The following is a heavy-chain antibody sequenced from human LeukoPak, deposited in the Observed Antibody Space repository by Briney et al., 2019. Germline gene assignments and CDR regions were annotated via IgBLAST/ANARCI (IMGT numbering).Heavy chain of an antibody. CDR3: AIDTAMVSGAFDI. CDR1: GGSFSGYY. V-gene: IGHV4-34*01. CDR2: INHSGSI. J-gene: IGHJ3*02. Sequence: PSETLSLTCAVYGGSFSGYYWSWIRQPPEKGLEWIGEINHSGSINYNPSLKSRVTISVDTSKNQFSLKLSSVTAADTAVYYCAIDTAMVSGAFDIWGQGTMVTVSS. D-gene: IGHD5-18*01.